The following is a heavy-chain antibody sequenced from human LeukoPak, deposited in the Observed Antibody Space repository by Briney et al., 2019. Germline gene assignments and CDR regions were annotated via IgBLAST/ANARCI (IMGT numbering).Heavy chain of an antibody. J-gene: IGHJ6*04. V-gene: IGHV3-48*03. CDR3: ARSHKRSPYYYYGMDV. CDR1: GFTFSSYE. CDR2: ISSSGSTI. D-gene: IGHD3-10*01. Sequence: GGSLRLSCAASGFTFSSYEMNWVRQAPGKGLEWVSYISSSGSTIYYADSVKGRFTISRDNAKNSLYLQMNSLRAEDTAVYHCARSHKRSPYYYYGMDVWGKGTTVTVSS.